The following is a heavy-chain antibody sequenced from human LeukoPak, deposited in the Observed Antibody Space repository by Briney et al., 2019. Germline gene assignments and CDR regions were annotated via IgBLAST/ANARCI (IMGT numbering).Heavy chain of an antibody. CDR3: FKPRTAYDILTGYEY. D-gene: IGHD3-9*01. J-gene: IGHJ4*02. CDR2: IWYDGSHK. CDR1: GFTFSSYG. V-gene: IGHV3-33*01. Sequence: GGSLRLSCAASGFTFSSYGMHWVRQAPGKGLEWVAVIWYDGSHKYYADSANGRFTISRDNSKNTLYLQMNSLRAEDTAVYFCFKPRTAYDILTGYEYWGQGTLVTVSS.